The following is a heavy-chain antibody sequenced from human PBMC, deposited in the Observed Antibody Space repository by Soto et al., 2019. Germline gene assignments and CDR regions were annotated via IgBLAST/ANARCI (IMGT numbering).Heavy chain of an antibody. D-gene: IGHD6-6*01. CDR2: IYYSGST. J-gene: IGHJ4*02. CDR3: ARHDSSSPIFDY. Sequence: TLSLTCTVSGGSISSYYWSWIRQPPGKGLEWIGYIYYSGSTNYNPSLKSRVTISVDTSKNQFSLKLSSVTAADTAVYYCARHDSSSPIFDYWGQGTLVTVSS. CDR1: GGSISSYY. V-gene: IGHV4-59*08.